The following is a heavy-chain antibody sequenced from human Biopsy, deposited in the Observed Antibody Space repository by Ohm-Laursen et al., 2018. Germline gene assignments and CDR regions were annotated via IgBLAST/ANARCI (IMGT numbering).Heavy chain of an antibody. CDR2: IFAGGGRT. Sequence: SLRLSCAASGLSIGTNYMTWVRQAPGKGLDWVSIIFAGGGRTYYADSVKGRFTISRDISENTVSLQMNSLRAEDTAVYYCARTIMVGGVILNYFDYRGQGTLVTVSS. CDR1: GLSIGTNY. J-gene: IGHJ4*02. CDR3: ARTIMVGGVILNYFDY. D-gene: IGHD3-10*01. V-gene: IGHV3-53*01.